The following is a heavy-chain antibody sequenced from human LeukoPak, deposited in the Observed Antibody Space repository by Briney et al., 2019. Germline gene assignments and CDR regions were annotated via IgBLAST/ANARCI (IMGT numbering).Heavy chain of an antibody. Sequence: QTGGSLRLSCAASGFTVSSNYMSWVRQAPGKGLEWVSVISGSAATTFYADSVKGRITISRDNSKNTLYLQMNSLRAEDTAVYYCAKRGPGSPQSGKYYFDYWGQGTLVTVSS. V-gene: IGHV3-23*01. J-gene: IGHJ4*02. CDR3: AKRGPGSPQSGKYYFDY. CDR1: GFTVSSNY. D-gene: IGHD3-10*01. CDR2: ISGSAATT.